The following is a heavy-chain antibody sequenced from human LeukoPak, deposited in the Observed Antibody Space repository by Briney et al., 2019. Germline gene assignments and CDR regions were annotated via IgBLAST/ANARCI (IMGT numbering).Heavy chain of an antibody. D-gene: IGHD3-22*01. CDR3: ARQYYSDSSGYHDAFHI. V-gene: IGHV4-34*01. Sequence: SETLSLTCAVSGGSFSSYYWSYIRQPPGKGLEWIGEINHSGITNYNPSLKSRVTISIDTSKNQFSLKLSSVTAADTAVYYCARQYYSDSSGYHDAFHIWGQGTMVTVSS. CDR2: INHSGIT. CDR1: GGSFSSYY. J-gene: IGHJ3*02.